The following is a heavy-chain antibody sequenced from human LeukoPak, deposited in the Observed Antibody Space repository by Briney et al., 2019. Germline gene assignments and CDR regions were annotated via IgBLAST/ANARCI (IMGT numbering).Heavy chain of an antibody. CDR2: IIGSGGST. CDR3: AKDSSTSGYCLFDI. CDR1: GFPFSSYA. Sequence: GSLRLSYAASGFPFSSYAMSWVRQAPGKGLGWVSAIIGSGGSTYYADSVKGRFTISRDNSKNTLYLQMNSLRAEDTAVYYCAKDSSTSGYCLFDIWGQGTMVTVSS. V-gene: IGHV3-23*01. D-gene: IGHD3-22*01. J-gene: IGHJ3*02.